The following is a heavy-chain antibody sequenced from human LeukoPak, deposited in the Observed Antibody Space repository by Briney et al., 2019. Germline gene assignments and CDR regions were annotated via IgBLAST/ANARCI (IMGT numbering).Heavy chain of an antibody. J-gene: IGHJ4*02. Sequence: GGSLRLSCAASGFTFSSYAMSWVRQAPGKGLEWVSAISGSGGSTYYADSVKGRFTISRDNSKNTLYLQMNSLRAEDTAVYYCARVGYGGNSGGFDYWGQGTLVTVSS. CDR1: GFTFSSYA. D-gene: IGHD4-23*01. CDR3: ARVGYGGNSGGFDY. V-gene: IGHV3-23*01. CDR2: ISGSGGST.